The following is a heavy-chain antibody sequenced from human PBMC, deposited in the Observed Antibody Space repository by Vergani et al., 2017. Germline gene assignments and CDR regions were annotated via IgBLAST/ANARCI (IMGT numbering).Heavy chain of an antibody. D-gene: IGHD1-7*01. CDR1: DFSPNTRGVS. CDR3: VYRKTECGTTGCFYPFYYYYYMDV. Sequence: QITLKESGPTLVKPTQTLTLTCTFSDFSPNTRGVSVAWIRQPPGKALDWLALIYWNDDQHYSPSLNNRVTITKDTSKNQVVLTMTNMDYVDTGTYYCVYRKTECGTTGCFYPFYYYYYMDVWGKGTTVTVSS. V-gene: IGHV2-5*04. CDR2: IYWNDDQ. J-gene: IGHJ6*03.